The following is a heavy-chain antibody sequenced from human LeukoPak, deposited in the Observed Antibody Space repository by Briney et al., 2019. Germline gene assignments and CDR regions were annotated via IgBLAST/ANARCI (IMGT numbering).Heavy chain of an antibody. D-gene: IGHD5-18*01. CDR3: AREGAVGYSYGHYFDY. CDR2: IYYSGST. CDR1: GGSISSYY. Sequence: SETLSLTCTVPGGSISSYYWSWIRQPPGKGLEWIGYIYYSGSTNYNPSLKSRVTISVDTSKNQFSLKLGSVTAADTAVYYCAREGAVGYSYGHYFDYWGQGTLVTVSS. J-gene: IGHJ4*02. V-gene: IGHV4-59*01.